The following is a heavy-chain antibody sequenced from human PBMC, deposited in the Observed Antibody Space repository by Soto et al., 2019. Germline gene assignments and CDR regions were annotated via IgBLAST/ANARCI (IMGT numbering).Heavy chain of an antibody. J-gene: IGHJ4*02. CDR2: ISYDGSNK. Sequence: QVQLVESGGGVVQPGRSLRLSCAASGFTFSSYAMHWVRQAPGKGLEWVAVISYDGSNKYYADSVKGRFTISRDNSKNTLYLQMNSLRAEDRAVYYCARGSGYDYGGNIPDYWGQGTLVTVSS. D-gene: IGHD5-12*01. CDR1: GFTFSSYA. CDR3: ARGSGYDYGGNIPDY. V-gene: IGHV3-30-3*01.